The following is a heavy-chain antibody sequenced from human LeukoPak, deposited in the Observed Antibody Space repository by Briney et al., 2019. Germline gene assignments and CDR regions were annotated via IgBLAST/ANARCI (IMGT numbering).Heavy chain of an antibody. CDR2: INHSGST. CDR3: ARGARIVLMVYAKNWFDP. J-gene: IGHJ5*02. D-gene: IGHD2-8*01. Sequence: PSETLSLTCAVYGGSFSGYYWSWIRQPPGKGLEWIGEINHSGSTNYNPSLKSRVTIPVDTSKNQFSLKLSSVTAADTAVYYCARGARIVLMVYAKNWFDPWGRGTLVTVSS. V-gene: IGHV4-34*01. CDR1: GGSFSGYY.